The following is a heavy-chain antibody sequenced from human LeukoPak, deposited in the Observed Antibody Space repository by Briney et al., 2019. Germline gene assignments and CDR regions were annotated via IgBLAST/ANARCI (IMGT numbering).Heavy chain of an antibody. CDR2: FDSEDGET. CDR3: ATGYRMYYYDSSGTEYFQH. J-gene: IGHJ1*01. D-gene: IGHD3-22*01. V-gene: IGHV1-24*01. Sequence: ASVKVSCKVSGYTLTELSMHWVRQAPGKGLEWMGGFDSEDGETIYAQKFQGRVTMTEDTSTDTAYMELSSLRSEDTAVYYCATGYRMYYYDSSGTEYFQHWGQGTLVTVSS. CDR1: GYTLTELS.